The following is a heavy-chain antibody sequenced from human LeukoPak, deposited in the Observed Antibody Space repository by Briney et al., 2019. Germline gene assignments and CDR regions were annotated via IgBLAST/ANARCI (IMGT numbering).Heavy chain of an antibody. J-gene: IGHJ4*02. CDR2: ISYDGSNK. CDR1: GFTFSSYA. CDR3: ARDLEPSPKIMITFGGVIAD. D-gene: IGHD3-16*02. V-gene: IGHV3-30*04. Sequence: GGSLRLCCAASGFTFSSYAMHWVRQAPGKGLEWVAVISYDGSNKYYADSVKGRFTISRDNSKNTLYLQMNSLRAEDTAVYYCARDLEPSPKIMITFGGVIADWGQGTLVTVSS.